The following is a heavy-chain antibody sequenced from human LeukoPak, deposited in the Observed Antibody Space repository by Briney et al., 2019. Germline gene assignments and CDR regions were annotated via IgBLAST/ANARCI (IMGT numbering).Heavy chain of an antibody. V-gene: IGHV3-23*01. J-gene: IGHJ4*02. CDR1: GFTFSNFA. CDR2: ISHSGGST. D-gene: IGHD4-23*01. Sequence: GGSLRLSCAASGFTFSNFAMSWVRQAPGKELEWVSAISHSGGSTYYADSVKGRFTISRDNSKNTLYLQMNSLRAEDTAVYYCAKAYSLTTVATPGFDYWGQGTLVTVSS. CDR3: AKAYSLTTVATPGFDY.